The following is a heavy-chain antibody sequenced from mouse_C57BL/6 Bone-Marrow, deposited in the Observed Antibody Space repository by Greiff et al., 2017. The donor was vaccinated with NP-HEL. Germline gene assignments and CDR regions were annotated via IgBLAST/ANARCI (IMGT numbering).Heavy chain of an antibody. CDR1: GYTFTSSW. Sequence: QVQLQQPGAELVMPGASVKLSCKASGYTFTSSWMHWVKQRPGQGLEWIGEIDPSDSYTNYNQKFKGKSTLTVDKSSSTAYMQLSSLTSEDSAVYYCARSSTMHYWGQGTTLTVSS. CDR3: ARSSTMHY. V-gene: IGHV1-69*01. D-gene: IGHD2-1*01. CDR2: IDPSDSYT. J-gene: IGHJ2*01.